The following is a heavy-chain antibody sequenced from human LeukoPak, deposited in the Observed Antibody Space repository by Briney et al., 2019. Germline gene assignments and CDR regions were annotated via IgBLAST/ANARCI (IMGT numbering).Heavy chain of an antibody. CDR1: GFTFSSYS. D-gene: IGHD3-22*01. CDR3: AREVTMIPRGAFDI. Sequence: GGSLRLSCAASGFTFSSYSMNWVRQAPGKGLEWVSYISSSSNTIYYADSVKGRFTISRDNAKNSLYLQMNSLRAEDTAIYYCAREVTMIPRGAFDIWGQGTMVTVSS. CDR2: ISSSSNTI. J-gene: IGHJ3*02. V-gene: IGHV3-48*01.